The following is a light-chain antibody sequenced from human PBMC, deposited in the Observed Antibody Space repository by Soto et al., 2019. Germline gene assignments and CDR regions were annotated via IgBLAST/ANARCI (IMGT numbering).Light chain of an antibody. J-gene: IGKJ2*01. CDR2: GGS. V-gene: IGKV1-39*01. CDR1: QSIRRY. CDR3: QRVHVTPYT. Sequence: DIQMTQSPSSLSPYVGETVIITCRASQSIRRYLYWYQQKPGKAPNLLINGGSTCQSGVPPRFSGGESGTDFDLTIIGLQAEVFATYYCQRVHVTPYTFGQGTKLEIQ.